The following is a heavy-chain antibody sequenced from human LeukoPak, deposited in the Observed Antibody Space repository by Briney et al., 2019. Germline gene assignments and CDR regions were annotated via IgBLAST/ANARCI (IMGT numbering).Heavy chain of an antibody. Sequence: PSETLSLTCTVSGGSISSGSYYWSWIRQPAGKGLEWIGRIYTSGSTNYNPSLKSRVTISVDTSKNQFSLKLSSVTAADTAVYYCARVSVGGIADYWGQGTLVTVSS. J-gene: IGHJ4*02. CDR3: ARVSVGGIADY. CDR2: IYTSGST. V-gene: IGHV4-61*02. CDR1: GGSISSGSYY. D-gene: IGHD6-13*01.